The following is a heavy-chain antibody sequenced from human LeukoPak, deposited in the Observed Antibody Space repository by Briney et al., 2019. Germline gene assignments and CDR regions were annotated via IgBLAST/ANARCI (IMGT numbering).Heavy chain of an antibody. CDR1: GGSISSYY. D-gene: IGHD5-18*01. CDR3: ARLSGYSYGYANWFDP. CDR2: IYYSGST. V-gene: IGHV4-59*08. J-gene: IGHJ5*02. Sequence: SETLSLTCTVSGGSISSYYWSWIRQPPGKGLEWIGYIYYSGSTNYNPSLKRRVTISVDTSKNQFSLKLSSVTAADTAVYYCARLSGYSYGYANWFDPWGQGTLVTVSS.